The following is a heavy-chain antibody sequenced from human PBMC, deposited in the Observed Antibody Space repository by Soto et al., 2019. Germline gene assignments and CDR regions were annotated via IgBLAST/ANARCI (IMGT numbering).Heavy chain of an antibody. Sequence: PGGSLRLSCAASGFTFSSYSMNWVRQAPGKGLEWVSSISSSSSYIYYADSVKGRFTISRDNAKNSLYLQMNSLRAEDTAVYYCARALKDPYYYGSGTQMLGMDVWGQGTTVTVSS. J-gene: IGHJ6*02. CDR2: ISSSSSYI. CDR1: GFTFSSYS. CDR3: ARALKDPYYYGSGTQMLGMDV. V-gene: IGHV3-21*01. D-gene: IGHD3-10*01.